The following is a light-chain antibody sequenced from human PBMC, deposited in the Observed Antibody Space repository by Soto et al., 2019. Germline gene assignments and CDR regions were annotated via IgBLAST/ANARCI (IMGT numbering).Light chain of an antibody. J-gene: IGKJ2*01. V-gene: IGKV2-40*01. CDR3: LQRIEFPYT. CDR2: TLS. CDR1: QSLLDSHDGNTY. Sequence: DIVMTQTPLSLPVTPGEPASISCRSSQSLLDSHDGNTYLDWYLQKPGQSPQLLIYTLSYRASXDXDXFSGTGSGTDFTLKISRVEAEDVAVYSCLQRIEFPYTFGQGTKLEIK.